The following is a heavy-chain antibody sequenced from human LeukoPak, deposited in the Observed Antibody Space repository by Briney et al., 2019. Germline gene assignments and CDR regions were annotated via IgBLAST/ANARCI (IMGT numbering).Heavy chain of an antibody. D-gene: IGHD6-6*01. CDR1: GFTVSSIY. CDR3: ASSRAARRHFHY. Sequence: PGGSLRLSCAASGFTVSSIYMSWVRQAPGKGLEWVSVIYSGGSTYYADSVKGRFTISRDNSKNTLYLQMNSLRAEDTAVYYCASSRAARRHFHYWGQGTMVTVSS. J-gene: IGHJ4*02. CDR2: IYSGGST. V-gene: IGHV3-66*01.